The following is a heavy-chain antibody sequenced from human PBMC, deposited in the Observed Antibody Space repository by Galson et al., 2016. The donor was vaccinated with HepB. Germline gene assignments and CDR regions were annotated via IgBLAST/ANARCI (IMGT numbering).Heavy chain of an antibody. CDR2: ITSDGRNK. J-gene: IGHJ4*01. CDR3: ARPADDTAMVHFDY. CDR1: GFTFSRYA. V-gene: IGHV3-30*04. D-gene: IGHD5-18*01. Sequence: SLRLSCAASGFTFSRYAMHWVRQAPGKGLEWVAVITSDGRNKYFGDSVNGRFTISRDNSKNTLYLQVNSVRREDTAVYYCARPADDTAMVHFDYWGQGALVTVSS.